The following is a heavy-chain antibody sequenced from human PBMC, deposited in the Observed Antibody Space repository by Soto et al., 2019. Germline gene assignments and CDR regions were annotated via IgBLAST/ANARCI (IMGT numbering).Heavy chain of an antibody. J-gene: IGHJ4*02. D-gene: IGHD1-26*01. CDR2: ISSGGGSP. CDR1: GFNFSDYA. Sequence: EVHLLESGGGLVQPGGSLRLSCAASGFNFSDYAMSWVRQAPGKGLEWVSAISSGGGSPYYADSVKGRFTISRVNSKNTLSLQMNRLSAEDTSVYFCEKGDCRIVPRHFDYWGQGTLVTASS. V-gene: IGHV3-23*01. CDR3: EKGDCRIVPRHFDY.